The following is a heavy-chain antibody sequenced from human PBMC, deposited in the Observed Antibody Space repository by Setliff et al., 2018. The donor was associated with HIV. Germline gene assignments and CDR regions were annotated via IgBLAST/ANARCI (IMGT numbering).Heavy chain of an antibody. V-gene: IGHV1-18*04. CDR1: GYRFSSNW. J-gene: IGHJ6*03. Sequence: GESLKISCKASGYRFSSNWIGWVRQAPGQGLEWMGWIDSNNGNRNFAQKFRGRVTMTTDISTNTAYMEVRSLSFDDTAVYYCVRLTADRTNYYYYMDVWGKGTTVTVSS. D-gene: IGHD2-8*01. CDR3: VRLTADRTNYYYYMDV. CDR2: IDSNNGNR.